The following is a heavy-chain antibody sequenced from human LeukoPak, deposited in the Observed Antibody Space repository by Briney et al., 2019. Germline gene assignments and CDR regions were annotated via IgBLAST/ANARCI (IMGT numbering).Heavy chain of an antibody. D-gene: IGHD2-15*01. CDR2: INHSGST. CDR3: ARVGRLYCSGGSCYSRSFDY. V-gene: IGHV4-34*01. CDR1: GGSFSGYY. Sequence: SETLSLTCAVYGGSFSGYYWSWIRQPPGKGLEWSGEINHSGSTNYNPSLKSRGTISVDTSKNQFSLKMSSVPPAAPAVYSCARVGRLYCSGGSCYSRSFDYWGQGTMVTVSS. J-gene: IGHJ4*02.